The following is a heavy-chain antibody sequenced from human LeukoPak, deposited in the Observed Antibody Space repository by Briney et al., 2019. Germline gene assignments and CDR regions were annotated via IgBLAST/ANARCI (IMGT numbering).Heavy chain of an antibody. CDR2: IYYSGST. CDR3: ARGGGYFNY. J-gene: IGHJ4*02. Sequence: SETLSLTCTVSGGSISSSSYYWGWIRQPPGKGLEWIGSIYYSGSTYYNPSLKSRVTISVDTSKNQFSLKLSSVTAADAAVYYCARGGGYFNYWGQGTLVTVSS. V-gene: IGHV4-39*01. D-gene: IGHD3-16*01. CDR1: GGSISSSSYY.